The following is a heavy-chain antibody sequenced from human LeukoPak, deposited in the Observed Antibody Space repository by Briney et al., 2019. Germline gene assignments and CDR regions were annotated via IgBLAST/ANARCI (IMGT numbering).Heavy chain of an antibody. Sequence: PGGSLRLSCAASGFTFSSYGMHRVRQAPGKGLEWVAVIWYDGSYKYYADSVKGRFTISRDNSKNTLYLQMNSLRAEDTAVYYCARDPTAYYDSSGYYLNTIDYWGQGTLVTVSS. D-gene: IGHD3-22*01. CDR2: IWYDGSYK. J-gene: IGHJ4*02. V-gene: IGHV3-33*01. CDR3: ARDPTAYYDSSGYYLNTIDY. CDR1: GFTFSSYG.